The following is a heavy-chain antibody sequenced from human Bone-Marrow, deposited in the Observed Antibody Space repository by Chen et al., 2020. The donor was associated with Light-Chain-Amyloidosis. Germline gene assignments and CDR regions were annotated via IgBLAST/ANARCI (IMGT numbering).Heavy chain of an antibody. J-gene: IGHJ4*02. V-gene: IGHV3-74*01. CDR2: INGDGSNI. CDR1: VLTCSSDL. CDR3: ARGYSGYGNFDY. Sequence: EEQLLESGGGSVQPGGSLRLSCAASVLTCSSDLMHWVRQAPGKGLVWVSRINGDGSNIYYADSVKGRFTISRDNAKNTLYLQMNSLRAEDTAVYFCARGYSGYGNFDYWGQGTLVTVSS. D-gene: IGHD5-12*01.